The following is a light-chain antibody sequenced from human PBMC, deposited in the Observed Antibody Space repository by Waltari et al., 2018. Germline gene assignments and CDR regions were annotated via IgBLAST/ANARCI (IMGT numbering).Light chain of an antibody. CDR3: QQVDSFPRT. CDR2: DAS. CDR1: QGISSR. V-gene: IGKV1-12*01. J-gene: IGKJ1*01. Sequence: DIQMTQSPSSVSASVGGTVLLTCRASQGISSRLAWYQQKPGKAPKLLLYDASSLHSGVPSRFSGSGSGTEFTLTISSLQPEDFATYYCQQVDSFPRTFGQGTKVEVK.